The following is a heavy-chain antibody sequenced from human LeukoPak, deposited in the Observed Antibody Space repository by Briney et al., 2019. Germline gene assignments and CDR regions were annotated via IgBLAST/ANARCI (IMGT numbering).Heavy chain of an antibody. CDR3: ARDSSGWSHDAFDI. J-gene: IGHJ3*02. CDR2: IWYDGSNK. CDR1: GFTFNNYG. Sequence: PGGSLRLSCAASGFTFNNYGMHWVRQAPGEGLEWVAVIWYDGSNKYYADSVKGRFTISRDNSKNTLYLQMNSLRAEDTAVYYCARDSSGWSHDAFDIWGQGTMVTVSS. D-gene: IGHD6-19*01. V-gene: IGHV3-33*01.